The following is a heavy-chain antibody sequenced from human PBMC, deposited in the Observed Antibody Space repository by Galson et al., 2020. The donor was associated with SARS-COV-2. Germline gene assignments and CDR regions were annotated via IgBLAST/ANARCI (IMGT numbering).Heavy chain of an antibody. CDR1: GFTFSSYW. CDR2: INSDGSST. J-gene: IGHJ6*02. D-gene: IGHD3-22*01. CDR3: AREGRHYYYDSSGYSPNYYYYGMDV. V-gene: IGHV3-74*01. Sequence: GESLKISCAASGFTFSSYWMHWVRQAPGKGLVWVSRINSDGSSTSYADSVKGRFTISRDNAKNTLYLQMNSLRAEDTAVYYCAREGRHYYYDSSGYSPNYYYYGMDVWGQGTTVTVSS.